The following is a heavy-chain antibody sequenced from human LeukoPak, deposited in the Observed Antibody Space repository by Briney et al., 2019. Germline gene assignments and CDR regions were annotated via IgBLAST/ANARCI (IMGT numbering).Heavy chain of an antibody. CDR3: TWGGSGYYAY. V-gene: IGHV3-23*01. CDR2: ISGSGDST. D-gene: IGHD3-3*01. J-gene: IGHJ4*02. CDR1: GFTFSDYY. Sequence: GGSLRLSCAASGFTFSDYYMSWVRQAPGKGLEWVSVISGSGDSTYYADSVKGRFTISRDNSKNTLYLQVNSLRAEDTAIYYCTWGGSGYYAYWGQGTLVTVSS.